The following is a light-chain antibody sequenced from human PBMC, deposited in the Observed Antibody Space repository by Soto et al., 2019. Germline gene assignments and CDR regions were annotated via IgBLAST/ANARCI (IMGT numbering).Light chain of an antibody. CDR1: QSISSW. J-gene: IGKJ1*01. Sequence: DIQMTQSPSTLSASVGDRVTITCRASQSISSWLAWYQQKPGKAPKLLIYDASYLERGVPSRFSGSGSGTAFTLTISDLQPDDLATYYCQQYNSFWTFGQGTKVEI. CDR3: QQYNSFWT. CDR2: DAS. V-gene: IGKV1-5*01.